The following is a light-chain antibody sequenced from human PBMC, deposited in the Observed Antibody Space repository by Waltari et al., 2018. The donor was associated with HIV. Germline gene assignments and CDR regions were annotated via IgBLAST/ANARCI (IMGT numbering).Light chain of an antibody. CDR3: GTWDSSLSAGV. J-gene: IGLJ2*01. V-gene: IGLV1-51*01. CDR2: DNN. Sequence: QSVLTQPPSVSAAPSQKVTISCSGRSSNIGNNYVSWYQQFPGTAPKLLIYDNNKRPSGIPDRFSGSKSGTSATLGITGLQTGDEADYYCGTWDSSLSAGVFGGGTKLTVL. CDR1: SSNIGNNY.